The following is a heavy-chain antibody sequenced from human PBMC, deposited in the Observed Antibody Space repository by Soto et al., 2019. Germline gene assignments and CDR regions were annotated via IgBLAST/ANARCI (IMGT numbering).Heavy chain of an antibody. V-gene: IGHV3-23*01. Sequence: EVQLLESGGGLVQPGGSLRLSCAASGFTFSNYAMYWVRLAPGRGLEWVSTIVSSGGGTYYAGSVQGRFSISRDDSKSTLYLHMNSLRAEDTAVYFCASTVPLRYGDPSAFGFWGQGTLVAVSS. CDR3: ASTVPLRYGDPSAFGF. CDR1: GFTFSNYA. J-gene: IGHJ4*02. D-gene: IGHD4-17*01. CDR2: IVSSGGGT.